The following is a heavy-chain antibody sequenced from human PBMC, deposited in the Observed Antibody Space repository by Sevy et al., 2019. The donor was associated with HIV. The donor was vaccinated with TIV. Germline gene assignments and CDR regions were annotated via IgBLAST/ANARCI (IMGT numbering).Heavy chain of an antibody. CDR1: GFTFSSYG. CDR2: IRYDGSNK. D-gene: IGHD6-19*01. V-gene: IGHV3-30*02. Sequence: GGSLRLSCAASGFTFSSYGMHWVRQAPGKGLEWVAFIRYDGSNKYYADSVKGRFTISRDNSKNTLYLQMNSLRAEETAGYYCVKDLAVAGPYYFDFWGQGTLVTVSS. J-gene: IGHJ4*02. CDR3: VKDLAVAGPYYFDF.